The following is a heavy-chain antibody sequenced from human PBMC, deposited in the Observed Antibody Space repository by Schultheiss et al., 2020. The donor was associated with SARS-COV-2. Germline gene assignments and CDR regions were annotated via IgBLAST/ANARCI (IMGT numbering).Heavy chain of an antibody. CDR3: AKLAAAGRVDAFDI. CDR2: IGTAGDT. Sequence: GGSLRLSCAASGFTFSSYDMHWVRQATGKGLEWVSAIGTAGDTYYADSVKGRFTISRDNSKNTLYLQMNSLRAEDTAVYYCAKLAAAGRVDAFDIWGQGTMVTVSS. D-gene: IGHD6-13*01. V-gene: IGHV3-13*01. CDR1: GFTFSSYD. J-gene: IGHJ3*02.